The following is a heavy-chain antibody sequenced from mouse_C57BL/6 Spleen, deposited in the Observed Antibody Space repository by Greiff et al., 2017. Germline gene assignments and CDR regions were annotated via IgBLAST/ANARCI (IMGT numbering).Heavy chain of an antibody. CDR3: AREGYYGSSYWYFDV. D-gene: IGHD1-1*01. J-gene: IGHJ1*03. V-gene: IGHV3-6*01. Sequence: EVQRVESGPGLVKPSQSLSLTCSVTGYSITSGYYWNWIRQFPGNKLEWMGYISYDGSNNYNPSLKNRISITRDTSKNQFFLTLNSVTTEDTATYYCAREGYYGSSYWYFDVWGTGTTVTVSS. CDR2: ISYDGSN. CDR1: GYSITSGYY.